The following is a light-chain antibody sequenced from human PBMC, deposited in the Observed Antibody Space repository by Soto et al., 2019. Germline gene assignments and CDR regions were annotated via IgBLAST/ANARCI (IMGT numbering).Light chain of an antibody. CDR2: GAS. Sequence: EIVLTQSPGTLSLSPGERAALSCRASQRVSSSYLAWYQQKPGQAPRLLIYGASSRATGIPDRFSGSGSGTDFTLTISRLEPEDFAXXXXXQYGSSPLTFGGGTTVEIK. V-gene: IGKV3-20*01. CDR1: QRVSSSY. J-gene: IGKJ4*01. CDR3: XQYGSSPLT.